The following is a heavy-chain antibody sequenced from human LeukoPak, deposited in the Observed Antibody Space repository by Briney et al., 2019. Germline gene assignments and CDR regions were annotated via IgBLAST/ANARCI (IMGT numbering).Heavy chain of an antibody. J-gene: IGHJ4*02. CDR2: IYYSGST. V-gene: IGHV4-39*01. Sequence: SETLSLTCTVSGGSISSNIYYWGWIRQPPGKGLEWIGSIYYSGSTYYNPPLKSRVTISVDTSKNQFSLKLRSVTAADTAIYYCARVNTAPSVDCWGQGTLVIVSS. D-gene: IGHD5-18*01. CDR1: GGSISSNIYY. CDR3: ARVNTAPSVDC.